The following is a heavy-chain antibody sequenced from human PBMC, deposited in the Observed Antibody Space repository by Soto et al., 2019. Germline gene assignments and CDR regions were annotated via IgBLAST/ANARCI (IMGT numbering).Heavy chain of an antibody. D-gene: IGHD6-19*01. J-gene: IGHJ4*02. Sequence: PSETLSLTCTVSGGSISSGGYYWSWIRQHPGKGLEWIGYIYYSGSTYYNPSLKSRVTISVDTSKNQFSLKLSSVTAADTAVYYCARVPPNPPVAGTFDYWGQGTLVTVSS. V-gene: IGHV4-31*03. CDR2: IYYSGST. CDR1: GGSISSGGYY. CDR3: ARVPPNPPVAGTFDY.